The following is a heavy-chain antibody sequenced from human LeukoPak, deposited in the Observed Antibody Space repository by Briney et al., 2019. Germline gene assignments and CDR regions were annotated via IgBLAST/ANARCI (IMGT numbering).Heavy chain of an antibody. CDR3: ATDKSISPRHYYMDV. CDR1: GYTLTELS. Sequence: GASVKVSCKVSGYTLTELSMHWVRQAPGKGLEWMGGFDPEDGETIYAQKFQGRVTMTEDTSTDTAYMERSSLRSEDTAVYYCATDKSISPRHYYMDVWGKGTTVTVSS. J-gene: IGHJ6*03. D-gene: IGHD3-3*01. V-gene: IGHV1-24*01. CDR2: FDPEDGET.